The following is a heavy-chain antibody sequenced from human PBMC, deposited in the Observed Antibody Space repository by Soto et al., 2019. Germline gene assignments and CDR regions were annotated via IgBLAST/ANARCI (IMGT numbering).Heavy chain of an antibody. Sequence: GQSLKISSKRSGYSLTCYWTGSARHMHEKGLEWMVIIYPGDSDTIYSPSFQGQVTISADKSISTAYLQWSSLKASDTAMYYCARGPPLHYYDSSGYFDYWGQGTTVTVSS. CDR2: IYPGDSDT. CDR1: GYSLTCYW. V-gene: IGHV5-51*01. J-gene: IGHJ4*03. D-gene: IGHD3-22*01. CDR3: ARGPPLHYYDSSGYFDY.